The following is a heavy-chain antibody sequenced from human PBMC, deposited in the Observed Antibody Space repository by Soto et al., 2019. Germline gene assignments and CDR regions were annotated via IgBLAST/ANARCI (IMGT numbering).Heavy chain of an antibody. CDR1: GDSISRNGYF. CDR2: IYYDGRS. Sequence: NPSETLSLTCSVSGDSISRNGYFWTWIRQHPGKGLEWIGYIYYDGRSYYTPSLKSRVIISVDTSKNQFSLNLTAVTAADTAVYYCARGTMLRGPDYYYAMDVWGQGTTVTVSS. D-gene: IGHD3-10*01. CDR3: ARGTMLRGPDYYYAMDV. J-gene: IGHJ6*02. V-gene: IGHV4-31*03.